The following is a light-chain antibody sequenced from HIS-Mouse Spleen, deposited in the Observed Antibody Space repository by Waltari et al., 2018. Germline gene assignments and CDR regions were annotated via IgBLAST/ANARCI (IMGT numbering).Light chain of an antibody. V-gene: IGLV2-14*03. J-gene: IGLJ2*01. CDR3: SSYTSSSTHVV. Sequence: QSALTQPASVSGSPGQSITISCTGTSSDVGGYNYVSWYQQHPGKAPKRMIYDVSHRPSVVSIRVSGSKSGNTASLTISGLQAEDEADYYCSSYTSSSTHVVFGGGTKLTVL. CDR1: SSDVGGYNY. CDR2: DVS.